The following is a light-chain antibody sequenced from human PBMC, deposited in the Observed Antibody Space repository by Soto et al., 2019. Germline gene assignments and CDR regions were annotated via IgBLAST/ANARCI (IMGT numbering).Light chain of an antibody. CDR3: CSYTASDLWV. J-gene: IGLJ3*02. Sequence: QSALTQPASVSGSAGQSITISCSGTMRDVGAYNLVSWYQQHPGTAPKLIIYEVRNRPSGISSRFSGSRSGNTASLTISGLQADDEADYFCCSYTASDLWVFGGGTKVTVL. CDR1: MRDVGAYNL. V-gene: IGLV2-14*01. CDR2: EVR.